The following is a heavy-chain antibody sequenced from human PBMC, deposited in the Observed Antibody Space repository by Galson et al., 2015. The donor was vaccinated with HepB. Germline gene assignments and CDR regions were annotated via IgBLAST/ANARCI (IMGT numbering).Heavy chain of an antibody. V-gene: IGHV1-69*06. CDR3: ARENIDSVVVVVAATRDWFDP. CDR2: IIPIFGTA. Sequence: SVKVSCKASGGTFSSYAISWVRQAPGQGLEWMGGIIPIFGTANYAQKFQGRVTITADKSTSTAYMELSSLRSEDTAVYYCARENIDSVVVVVAATRDWFDPWGQGTLVTVSS. CDR1: GGTFSSYA. D-gene: IGHD2-15*01. J-gene: IGHJ5*02.